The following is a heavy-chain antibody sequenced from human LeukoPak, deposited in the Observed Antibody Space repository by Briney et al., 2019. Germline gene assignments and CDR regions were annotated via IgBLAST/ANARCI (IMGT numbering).Heavy chain of an antibody. V-gene: IGHV4-59*04. CDR2: IYPTGTT. J-gene: IGHJ1*01. Sequence: PSETLSLTCTVSGGSISSSYWSWIRQPPGKGLECVGNIYPTGTTYYNPSLKSRVTISIDTSKSQFSLRLSSVTAADTAVYYCVQNIPGTIEHWGQGTRVTVSS. CDR3: VQNIPGTIEH. CDR1: GGSISSSY. D-gene: IGHD1-7*01.